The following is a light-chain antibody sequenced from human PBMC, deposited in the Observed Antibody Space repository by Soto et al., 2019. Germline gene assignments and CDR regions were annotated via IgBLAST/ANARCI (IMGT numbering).Light chain of an antibody. V-gene: IGLV1-44*01. Sequence: QPVLTQPPSASGTPGQRVTISCSGSTSNIGSNSVNWFQHLPGTAPKLLIYSDDQRPSGVPDRFSGSKSGTSASLAISGLQSADEDDYYCAAWDDSLHDLYVFGTGTKVTVL. CDR2: SDD. J-gene: IGLJ1*01. CDR3: AAWDDSLHDLYV. CDR1: TSNIGSNS.